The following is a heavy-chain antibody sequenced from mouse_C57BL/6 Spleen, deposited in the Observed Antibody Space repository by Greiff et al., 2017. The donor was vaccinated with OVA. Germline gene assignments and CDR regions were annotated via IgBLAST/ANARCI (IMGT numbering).Heavy chain of an antibody. Sequence: QVQLQQSGPELVKPGASVKISCKASGYAFSSSWMNWVKQRPGKGLEWSGRIYPGDGDTNYNGKFKGKATLTADKSSSTAYMQLSSLTSEDSAVYFCARIITTVVATDYFDYWGQGTTLTVSS. CDR3: ARIITTVVATDYFDY. J-gene: IGHJ2*01. V-gene: IGHV1-82*01. CDR2: IYPGDGDT. CDR1: GYAFSSSW. D-gene: IGHD1-1*01.